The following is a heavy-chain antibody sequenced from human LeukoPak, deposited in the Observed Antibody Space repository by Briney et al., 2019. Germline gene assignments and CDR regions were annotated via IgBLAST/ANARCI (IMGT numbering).Heavy chain of an antibody. Sequence: GGSLRLSCAASGFTLNNAWMSWVRQAPGKGLEWVSYISSSSSYTNYADSVKGRFTISRDNAKNSLYLQMNSLRAEDTAVYYCARGVFSGYSPYFDYWGQGTLVTVSS. CDR3: ARGVFSGYSPYFDY. J-gene: IGHJ4*02. D-gene: IGHD3-22*01. CDR1: GFTLNNAW. V-gene: IGHV3-11*06. CDR2: ISSSSSYT.